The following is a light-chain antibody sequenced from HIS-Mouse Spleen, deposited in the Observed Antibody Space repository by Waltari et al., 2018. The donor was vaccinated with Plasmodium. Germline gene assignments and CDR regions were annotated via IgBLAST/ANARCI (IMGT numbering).Light chain of an antibody. CDR3: QSYDSSLSGSRV. V-gene: IGLV1-40*01. J-gene: IGLJ2*01. CDR2: GTR. CDR1: SSNIGAGYD. Sequence: QSVLTQPPSVSGAPGQRVTISCTGSSSNIGAGYDVHWYQQLPGTAPKLLIYGTRNRPSGVPVRFSGSKSGTAASLAITGLQAEDEAEYYGQSYDSSLSGSRVFGGGTKLTVL.